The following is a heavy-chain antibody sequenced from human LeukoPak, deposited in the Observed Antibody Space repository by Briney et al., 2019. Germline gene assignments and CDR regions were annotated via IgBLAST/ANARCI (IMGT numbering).Heavy chain of an antibody. V-gene: IGHV3-7*01. CDR2: IKQDGSEK. CDR1: GFTFSSYW. Sequence: GVSLRLSCAASGFTFSSYWMSWVRQAPGKGLEWVANIKQDGSEKYYVDSVKGRFTISRDNAKNSLYLQMNSLRAEDTAVYYCARDWAKLRYFDWFKTDAFDIWGQGTMVTVSS. J-gene: IGHJ3*02. CDR3: ARDWAKLRYFDWFKTDAFDI. D-gene: IGHD3-9*01.